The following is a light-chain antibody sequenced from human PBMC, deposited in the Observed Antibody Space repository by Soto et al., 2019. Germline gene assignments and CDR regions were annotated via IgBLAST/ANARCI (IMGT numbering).Light chain of an antibody. Sequence: DIQMTQSPSTLSTSVGDTVTVTCRASQSVSTWVAWYQQKPGKAPKLLIYSASALKRGVPSRFSGSGSGTDFALTVSSLQPEDFATYYCQQADTFPWTFGQGTKVDI. CDR1: QSVSTW. J-gene: IGKJ1*01. CDR3: QQADTFPWT. V-gene: IGKV1-5*01. CDR2: SAS.